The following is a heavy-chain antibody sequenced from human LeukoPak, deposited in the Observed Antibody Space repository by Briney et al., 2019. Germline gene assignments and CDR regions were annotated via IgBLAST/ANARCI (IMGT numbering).Heavy chain of an antibody. CDR2: ISYDGSNK. J-gene: IGHJ4*02. Sequence: GGSLRLSCAASGFTFSSYAMHWVRQAPGKGLEWVAVISYDGSNKYYADSVKGRFTISRDNAKNSLYLQMNSLRAEDTAVYYCARDQKVYFDYWGQGTLVTVSS. V-gene: IGHV3-30-3*01. CDR1: GFTFSSYA. CDR3: ARDQKVYFDY.